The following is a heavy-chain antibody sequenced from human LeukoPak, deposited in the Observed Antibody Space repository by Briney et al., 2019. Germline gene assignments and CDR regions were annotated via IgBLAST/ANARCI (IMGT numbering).Heavy chain of an antibody. CDR3: ARVENDYGGNRYFDY. J-gene: IGHJ4*02. V-gene: IGHV4-59*08. CDR1: GGSIRSYY. CDR2: IYYSGST. Sequence: SETLSLTCTVSGGSIRSYYWSWIRQPPGKGLECIGYIYYSGSTNYNPSLKSRVTISVDTSKNQFSLKLSSVTAADTAVYYCARVENDYGGNRYFDYWGQGTLVTVSS. D-gene: IGHD4-23*01.